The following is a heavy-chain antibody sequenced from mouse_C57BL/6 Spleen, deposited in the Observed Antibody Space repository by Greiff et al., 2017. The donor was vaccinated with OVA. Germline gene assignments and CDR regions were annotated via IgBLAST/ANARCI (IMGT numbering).Heavy chain of an antibody. CDR2: IYPGSGNT. J-gene: IGHJ4*01. Sequence: QVHVKQSGAELVRPGASVKLSCKASGYTFTDYYINWVKQRPGQGLEWIARIYPGSGNTYYNEKFKGKATLTAEKSSSTAYMQLSSLTSEDSAVYFCASPYYGSSTGGAMDYWGQGTSVTVSS. D-gene: IGHD1-1*01. CDR3: ASPYYGSSTGGAMDY. CDR1: GYTFTDYY. V-gene: IGHV1-76*01.